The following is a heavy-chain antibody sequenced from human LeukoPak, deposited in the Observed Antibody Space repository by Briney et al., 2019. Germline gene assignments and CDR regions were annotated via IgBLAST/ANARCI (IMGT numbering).Heavy chain of an antibody. J-gene: IGHJ6*03. D-gene: IGHD6-19*01. CDR1: GFTFSSYG. CDR2: IRYDGSNK. Sequence: GGSLRLSCAASGFTFSSYGRHWVRQAPGKGLEWVAFIRYDGSNKYYADSVKGRFTISRDNSKNTLYLQMNSLRAEDTAVYYCAKKATNSSGWYVSYYYYMDVWGKGTTVTVSS. V-gene: IGHV3-30*02. CDR3: AKKATNSSGWYVSYYYYMDV.